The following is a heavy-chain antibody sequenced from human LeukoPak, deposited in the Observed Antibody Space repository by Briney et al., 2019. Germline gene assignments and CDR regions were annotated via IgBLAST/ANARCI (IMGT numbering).Heavy chain of an antibody. CDR1: GDTFTGYY. J-gene: IGHJ4*02. CDR2: INPNSGGT. D-gene: IGHD6-19*01. V-gene: IGHV1-2*06. CDR3: ARSPFRSGRYTGDY. Sequence: ASAKVSCKASGDTFTGYYMHWVRQAPGQGLEWMGRINPNSGGTNYAQKFQGRVTMTRDTSISAAYMELSRLRSDDTAVYYCARSPFRSGRYTGDYWDQGTLVTVSS.